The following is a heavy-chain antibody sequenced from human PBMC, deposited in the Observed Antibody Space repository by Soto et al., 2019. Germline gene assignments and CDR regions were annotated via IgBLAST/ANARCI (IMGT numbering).Heavy chain of an antibody. CDR1: GYSFTTYG. V-gene: IGHV1-18*01. Sequence: QVQLVQSRGEVNKPGASVKVSCKTSGYSFTTYGISWVRQAPGQGLEWMGWISGYNGNTNYAQKLQGRVNMTTDTSTSTAYMELRSLRSDDTAVYYCAREGPASYYYYGMDVWGQGSTVTVSS. J-gene: IGHJ6*02. CDR3: AREGPASYYYYGMDV. CDR2: ISGYNGNT.